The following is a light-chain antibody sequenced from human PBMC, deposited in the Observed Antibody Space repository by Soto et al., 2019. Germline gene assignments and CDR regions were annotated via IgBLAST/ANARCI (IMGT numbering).Light chain of an antibody. Sequence: QSALTKPPSASGSPGQSVTISCTGTKNDIGVYDFVSWYQHHPGKAPRLIIYEVVQRPSGVPDRFSGSKSGNTASLTVSGLQAADEADYFCESYAGSNTYVFGSGTKVTLL. CDR2: EVV. CDR1: KNDIGVYDF. CDR3: ESYAGSNTYV. J-gene: IGLJ1*01. V-gene: IGLV2-8*01.